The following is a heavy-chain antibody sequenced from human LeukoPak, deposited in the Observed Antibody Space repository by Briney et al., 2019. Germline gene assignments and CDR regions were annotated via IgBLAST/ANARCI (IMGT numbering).Heavy chain of an antibody. CDR2: TYYRGSI. CDR3: ARGITIIPYTLDY. CDR1: GGTIRSYY. V-gene: IGHV4-59*01. J-gene: IGHJ4*02. D-gene: IGHD3-22*01. Sequence: SETLSLTCTVAGGTIRSYYWTWIRQPPGKRLEWIGYTYYRGSINYNPSLHSRVTISVHTTHDYFSLKLSSATAAHPALYCSARGITIIPYTLDYWGQGTLVTHSS.